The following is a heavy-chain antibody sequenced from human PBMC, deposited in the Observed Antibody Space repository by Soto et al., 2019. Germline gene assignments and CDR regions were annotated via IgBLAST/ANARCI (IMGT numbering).Heavy chain of an antibody. CDR1: GFSLTSHA. CDR3: ARDTPRHDFWSGYSDS. D-gene: IGHD3-3*01. CDR2: ISRSGDST. Sequence: ESGGDLVQPGGSLRLSCEASGFSLTSHAMSWVRQAAGMGLEWVSAISRSGDSTYYGASVKGRFIVSRDNSKNIVYLQMKKLRVEDTAVYYCARDTPRHDFWSGYSDSWGQGTLVAVSS. J-gene: IGHJ4*02. V-gene: IGHV3-23*01.